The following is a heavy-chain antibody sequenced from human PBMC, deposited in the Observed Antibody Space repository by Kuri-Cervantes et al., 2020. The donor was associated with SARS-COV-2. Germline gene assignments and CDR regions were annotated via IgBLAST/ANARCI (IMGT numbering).Heavy chain of an antibody. J-gene: IGHJ4*02. CDR3: ARAPSGSPTDY. CDR2: ISGSGGST. V-gene: IGHV3-23*01. Sequence: GESLKISCAASGFTFSSYAMSWARQAPGKGLEWVSAISGSGGSTYYADSVKGRFTISRDNSKNTLYLQMNSLRVEDTAVYFCARAPSGSPTDYWGQGTLVTVSS. D-gene: IGHD1-26*01. CDR1: GFTFSSYA.